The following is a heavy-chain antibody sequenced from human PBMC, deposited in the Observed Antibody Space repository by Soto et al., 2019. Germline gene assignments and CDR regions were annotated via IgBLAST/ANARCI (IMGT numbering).Heavy chain of an antibody. CDR2: ISYDGNKK. CDR3: ARDHDYGIYYYYGMGV. J-gene: IGHJ6*02. Sequence: QVQLVESGGGVVQPGRSLRLSCAASGFTFSNYAMHWVRQAPGKGLEWVAVISYDGNKKYYADSVKGRFTISRDNSKNTLYLKMTSLRTEDTAVYYCARDHDYGIYYYYGMGVWGQGTTVTVSS. CDR1: GFTFSNYA. V-gene: IGHV3-30-3*01. D-gene: IGHD4-17*01.